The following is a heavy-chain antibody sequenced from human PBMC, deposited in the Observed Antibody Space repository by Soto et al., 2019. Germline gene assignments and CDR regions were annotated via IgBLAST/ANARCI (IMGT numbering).Heavy chain of an antibody. CDR2: ISFDGNNQ. D-gene: IGHD5-12*01. CDR1: GFTFSRNA. J-gene: IGHJ6*02. CDR3: ARDREYSGFYYGMDV. Sequence: GGSLRLSCEASGFTFSRNAMHWVRQAPGKGLEWVAVISFDGNNQYYTDSVTGRFTISRDNSKNTLDLQMNSLRREDTAVYYCARDREYSGFYYGMDVWGQGTTVTVSS. V-gene: IGHV3-30-3*01.